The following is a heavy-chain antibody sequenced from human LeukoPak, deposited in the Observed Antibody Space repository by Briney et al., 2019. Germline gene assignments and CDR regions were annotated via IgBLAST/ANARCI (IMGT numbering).Heavy chain of an antibody. V-gene: IGHV5-51*01. CDR1: GYSFTSYW. CDR3: ARHRSFTMARGTITQLYGMDV. D-gene: IGHD3-10*01. Sequence: GESLKISCKGSGYSFTSYWIGWVRQMPGKGLEWMGFIYPGDSDTRYSPSFQGQVTISADKSISTAYLQWSSLKASDTAMYYCARHRSFTMARGTITQLYGMDVWGQGTTVTVSS. CDR2: IYPGDSDT. J-gene: IGHJ6*02.